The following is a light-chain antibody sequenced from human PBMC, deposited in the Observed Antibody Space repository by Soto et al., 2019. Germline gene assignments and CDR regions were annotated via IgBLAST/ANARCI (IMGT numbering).Light chain of an antibody. Sequence: EIVMTQSPATLSVSPGERATVSCRASQAIRSNLAWYQQKPGQAPRLLIYGASTRATGIPARFSGSGSGTEFTLTISSLQSEDFSVYHCQQYHNLPPWTFGQGTKVEIK. CDR3: QQYHNLPPWT. CDR2: GAS. CDR1: QAIRSN. J-gene: IGKJ1*01. V-gene: IGKV3-15*01.